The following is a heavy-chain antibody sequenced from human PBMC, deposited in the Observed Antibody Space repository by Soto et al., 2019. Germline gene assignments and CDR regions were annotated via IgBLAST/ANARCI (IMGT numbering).Heavy chain of an antibody. V-gene: IGHV4-39*02. Sequence: QLQLQESGPGLVKPSETLSLTFTVSGGSISSSSFYWGWVRQPPGKGLEWIRSVSHRGSTYYNPSLTSRVTISVDTSKNPFSLKLNAVTAADTAVYYCVSPYNFYFMDVWGKGTPVTVSS. CDR1: GGSISSSSFY. CDR3: VSPYNFYFMDV. CDR2: VSHRGST. D-gene: IGHD3-16*01. J-gene: IGHJ6*03.